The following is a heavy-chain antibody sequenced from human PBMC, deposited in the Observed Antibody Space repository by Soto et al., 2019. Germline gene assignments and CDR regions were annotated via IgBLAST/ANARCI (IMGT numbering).Heavy chain of an antibody. Sequence: QVVLQESGPGLVKPSETLSLTCSVSGRSITSYYWSWVRQPPGKGLEWIGYIYDNGITSQNPSLKSRVTRSADTSQNQFSLKLTSVTGADTAVYYCARTYDSNGYANEFDSWVQGILVTVTS. CDR3: ARTYDSNGYANEFDS. CDR2: IYDNGIT. V-gene: IGHV4-59*12. D-gene: IGHD3-22*01. CDR1: GRSITSYY. J-gene: IGHJ4*02.